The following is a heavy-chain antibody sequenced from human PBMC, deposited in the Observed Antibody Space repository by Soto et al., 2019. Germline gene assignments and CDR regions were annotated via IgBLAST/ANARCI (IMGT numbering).Heavy chain of an antibody. Sequence: LSLTCAVYGGSFSGYYWSWIRQPPGKGLEWIGEINHSGSTNYNPSLKSRVTISVDTSKNQFSLKLSSVTAADTAVYYCARNPRLGRFLEWLSPPNYYYYGMDVWGQGTTVTVSS. V-gene: IGHV4-34*01. CDR3: ARNPRLGRFLEWLSPPNYYYYGMDV. CDR1: GGSFSGYY. D-gene: IGHD3-3*01. CDR2: INHSGST. J-gene: IGHJ6*02.